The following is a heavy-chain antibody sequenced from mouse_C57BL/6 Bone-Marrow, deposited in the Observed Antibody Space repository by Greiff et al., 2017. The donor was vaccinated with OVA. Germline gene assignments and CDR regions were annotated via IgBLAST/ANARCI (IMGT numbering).Heavy chain of an antibody. CDR1: GYTFTSYW. D-gene: IGHD2-5*01. Sequence: QVQLQQPGAELVMPGASVKLSCKASGYTFTSYWMHWVKQRPGQGLEWIGEIDPSDSYTNYNQKFKGKSTLTVDKSSSTAYMELRSLTSEDTAVYYCARDGYYSNYGYFFAYWGQGTLVTVSA. CDR2: IDPSDSYT. CDR3: ARDGYYSNYGYFFAY. V-gene: IGHV1-69*01. J-gene: IGHJ3*01.